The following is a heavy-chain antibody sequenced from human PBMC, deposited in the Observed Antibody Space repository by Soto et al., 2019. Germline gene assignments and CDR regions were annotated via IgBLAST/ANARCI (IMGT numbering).Heavy chain of an antibody. V-gene: IGHV4-4*02. Sequence: PSETLSLTCAVSGGSISSSNWWSWVRQPPGKGLEWIGEIYHSGSTNYNPSLKSRVTISVGKSKNQFSLKLSSVTAADTAVYYCARASTGYSNWFDPWGQGTLVTVSS. J-gene: IGHJ5*02. D-gene: IGHD3-9*01. CDR1: GGSISSSNW. CDR3: ARASTGYSNWFDP. CDR2: IYHSGST.